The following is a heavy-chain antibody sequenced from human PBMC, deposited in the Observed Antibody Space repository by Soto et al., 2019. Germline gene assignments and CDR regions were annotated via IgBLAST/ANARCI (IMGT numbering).Heavy chain of an antibody. CDR1: GFTFSSYA. Sequence: GGSLRLSCAASGFTFSSYAMSWVRQAPGKGLEWVSAISGSGGSTYYADSVKGRFTISRDNSKNTLYLQMNSLKTEDTAVYYCTTACSGGSCYSPKPNYYYYGMDVWGQGTTVTVSS. D-gene: IGHD2-15*01. CDR3: TTACSGGSCYSPKPNYYYYGMDV. CDR2: ISGSGGST. J-gene: IGHJ6*02. V-gene: IGHV3-23*01.